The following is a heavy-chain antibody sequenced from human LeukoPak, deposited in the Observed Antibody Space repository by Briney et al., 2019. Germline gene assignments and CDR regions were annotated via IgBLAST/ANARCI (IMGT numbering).Heavy chain of an antibody. J-gene: IGHJ4*02. D-gene: IGHD6-19*01. CDR1: GFTFNNYG. V-gene: IGHV3-30*18. Sequence: GGSLRLSCAASGFTFNNYGMHWVRQAPGKGLEWAALISKDGSNEYYADSVKGRFTISRDNSKNTLDLQMNSLRADDTAVYYCAKHSSGITVAGTIQYWGQGTLVTVSS. CDR2: ISKDGSNE. CDR3: AKHSSGITVAGTIQY.